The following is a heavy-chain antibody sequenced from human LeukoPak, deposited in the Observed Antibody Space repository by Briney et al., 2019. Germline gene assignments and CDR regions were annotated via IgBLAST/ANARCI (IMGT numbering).Heavy chain of an antibody. CDR3: ARDFHRYSGSYLS. J-gene: IGHJ5*02. CDR2: INPSGGST. V-gene: IGHV1-46*01. CDR1: GYTFTSYY. D-gene: IGHD1-26*01. Sequence: ASVKVSCKASGYTFTSYYMHWVRQAPGQGLEWMGIINPSGGSTSYAQKFQGRVTMTRDMPTSTVYMELSSLRSEDTAVYYCARDFHRYSGSYLSWGQGTLVTVSS.